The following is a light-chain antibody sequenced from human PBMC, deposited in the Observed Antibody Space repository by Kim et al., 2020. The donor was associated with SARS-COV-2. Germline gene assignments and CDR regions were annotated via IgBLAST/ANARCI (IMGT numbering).Light chain of an antibody. V-gene: IGLV4-69*01. CDR2: LNSDGSH. CDR3: QTWGTGIHWV. J-gene: IGLJ3*02. Sequence: VQLTCTLSRWHRSSAIAWPQQQPEKGPRYLIKLNSDGSHSKGDGIPDRFSGSSSGAERYLTISSLQSEDEADYYCQTWGTGIHWVFGGGTQLTVL. CDR1: RWHRSSA.